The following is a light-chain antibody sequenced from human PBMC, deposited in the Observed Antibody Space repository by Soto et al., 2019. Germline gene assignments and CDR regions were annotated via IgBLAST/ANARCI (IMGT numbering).Light chain of an antibody. CDR3: MQGRQLPAT. CDR2: WGS. V-gene: IGKV2-28*01. Sequence: DIVMTQSPLSLPVTPGEPASISCRSSQSLLYSTGNNHLDWYLQKPGQPPQLLIYWGSNRASGVPDRFSGRGSGTDFTLKISRVEADDVGVYYCMQGRQLPATFGQGTRLDIK. J-gene: IGKJ5*01. CDR1: QSLLYSTGNNH.